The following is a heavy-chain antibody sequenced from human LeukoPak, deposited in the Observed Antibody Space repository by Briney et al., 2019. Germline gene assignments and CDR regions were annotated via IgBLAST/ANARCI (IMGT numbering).Heavy chain of an antibody. Sequence: TSETLSLSCTVSGGSISSSSYYWGWIRQPPGKWLEWIGSIYYSGSTYYNPSLKSRVTISVDMSKNQFSLKLSSVTAADTAVYYCARPRAHYYDSSGTWAFDIWGQGTMVTVSS. D-gene: IGHD3-22*01. CDR3: ARPRAHYYDSSGTWAFDI. V-gene: IGHV4-39*01. J-gene: IGHJ3*02. CDR2: IYYSGST. CDR1: GGSISSSSYY.